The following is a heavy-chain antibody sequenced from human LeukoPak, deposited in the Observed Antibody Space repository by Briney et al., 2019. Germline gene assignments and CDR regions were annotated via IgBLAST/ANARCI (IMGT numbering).Heavy chain of an antibody. V-gene: IGHV4-39*07. D-gene: IGHD2-2*01. Sequence: PSETLSLTCTVSGGSISNSSYYWGWIRQPPGKGLEWIGTTYYSGSTYYNPSLKSRVTISGDTSKNQFSLKLSSVTAADTAVYYCARGYCSSTSCWFDPWGQGTLVTVSS. CDR2: TYYSGST. CDR1: GGSISNSSYY. J-gene: IGHJ5*02. CDR3: ARGYCSSTSCWFDP.